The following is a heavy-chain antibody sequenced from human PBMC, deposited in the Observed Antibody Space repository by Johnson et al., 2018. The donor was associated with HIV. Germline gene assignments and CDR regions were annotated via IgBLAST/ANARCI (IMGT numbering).Heavy chain of an antibody. V-gene: IGHV3-30-3*01. CDR3: ARDKGRVAFDI. CDR1: GFTFSSNA. CDR2: ISYDGSNK. D-gene: IGHD3-10*01. Sequence: QVQLVESGGGVVQPGRSLRLSCAASGFTFSSNAMHWVRQAPGKGLEWVALISYDGSNKNYADSVKGRFTIYRHNAKKSLYLQMNSLRAEDTAVYYCARDKGRVAFDIWGQGTMVTVSS. J-gene: IGHJ3*02.